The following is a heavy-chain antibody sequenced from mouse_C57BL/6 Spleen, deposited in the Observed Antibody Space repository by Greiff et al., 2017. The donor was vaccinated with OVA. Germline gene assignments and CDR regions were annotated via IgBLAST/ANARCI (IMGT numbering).Heavy chain of an antibody. CDR1: GYSITSGYY. CDR3: ASDGYSAWFAY. Sequence: ESGPGLVKPSQSLSLTCSVTGYSITSGYYWNWIRQFPGNKLEWMGYISYDGSNNYNPSLKNRISITRDTSKNQFFLKLNSVTTEDTATYYCASDGYSAWFAYWGQGTLVTVSA. J-gene: IGHJ3*01. D-gene: IGHD2-3*01. CDR2: ISYDGSN. V-gene: IGHV3-6*01.